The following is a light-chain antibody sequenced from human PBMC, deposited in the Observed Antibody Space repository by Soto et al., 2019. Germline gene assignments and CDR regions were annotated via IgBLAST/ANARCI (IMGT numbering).Light chain of an antibody. CDR1: SSDVGGYNY. J-gene: IGLJ2*01. CDR2: EVS. Sequence: QSVLTQPPSASGSPGQSVTISCTGTSSDVGGYNYVSWYQQHPGKAPKLMIFEVSKRPSGVPDRFSGSKSGNTASLIVSGLQVEDEADYYCSSYAGSNNLVFGGGTKVTV. V-gene: IGLV2-8*01. CDR3: SSYAGSNNLV.